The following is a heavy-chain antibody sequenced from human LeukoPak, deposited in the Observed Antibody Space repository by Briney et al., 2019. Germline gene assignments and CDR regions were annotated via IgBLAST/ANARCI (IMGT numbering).Heavy chain of an antibody. J-gene: IGHJ4*02. CDR1: GFTFSSYC. CDR3: ARGPVGGSFFDF. V-gene: IGHV3-74*01. CDR2: INSDESST. D-gene: IGHD1-26*01. Sequence: GGSLRLSCAASGFTFSSYCMHWVRQAPGKGLVWVSRINSDESSTSYADSVKVRFTISRDNAKNTLYLQMNSLRAEDTAVCFCARGPVGGSFFDFWGQGTLVTVSS.